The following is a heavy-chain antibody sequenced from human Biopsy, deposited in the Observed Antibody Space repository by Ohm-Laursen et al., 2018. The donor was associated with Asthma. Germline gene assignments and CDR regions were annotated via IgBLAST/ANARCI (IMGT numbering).Heavy chain of an antibody. CDR2: INAANGNT. V-gene: IGHV1-3*01. CDR3: ARGYSGSDRIVYYYSGLEV. CDR1: GYTFINYA. Sequence: ASVKVSCNASGYTFINYAIHWVRQAPGHSLEWMGWINAANGNTKYSQKFQGRLTISRDTSTSTAYMELNSLRAEDTAVYYCARGYSGSDRIVYYYSGLEVWGQGTTVTVSS. J-gene: IGHJ6*02. D-gene: IGHD5-12*01.